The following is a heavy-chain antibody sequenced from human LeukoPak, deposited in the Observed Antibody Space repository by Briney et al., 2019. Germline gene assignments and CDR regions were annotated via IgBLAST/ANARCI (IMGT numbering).Heavy chain of an antibody. CDR2: ISAYNGNT. Sequence: GASVTVSCKASGYTFTSYGISWVRQAPGQGLEWMGWISAYNGNTNYAQKLQGRVTMTTDTSTSTAYMELRSLRSDDTAVYYCARDREYCSSTSCFIRNNDAFDIWGQGTMVTVSS. CDR1: GYTFTSYG. CDR3: ARDREYCSSTSCFIRNNDAFDI. J-gene: IGHJ3*02. V-gene: IGHV1-18*01. D-gene: IGHD2-2*01.